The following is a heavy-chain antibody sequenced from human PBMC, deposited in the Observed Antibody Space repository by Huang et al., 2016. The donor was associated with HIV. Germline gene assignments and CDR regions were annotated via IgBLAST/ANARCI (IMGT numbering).Heavy chain of an antibody. CDR3: TREYTVAGAFDL. J-gene: IGHJ3*01. D-gene: IGHD5-12*01. V-gene: IGHV3-30-3*01. Sequence: QVQLVESGGGVVQPGRSLRLSCAASGFSFANYAMHWVRQAPGKRVEWVTFISNDGSSRYYADSVKGRFTISRDNFKNALYRQMNRLRGDDTAVYYCTREYTVAGAFDLWGQGTMVTVSS. CDR1: GFSFANYA. CDR2: ISNDGSSR.